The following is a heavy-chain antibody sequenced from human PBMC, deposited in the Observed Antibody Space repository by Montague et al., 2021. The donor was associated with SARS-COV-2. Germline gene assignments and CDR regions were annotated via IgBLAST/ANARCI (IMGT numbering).Heavy chain of an antibody. CDR1: GGSFSGYY. J-gene: IGHJ6*02. Sequence: SETLSLTCAVYGGSFSGYYWTWIRQPPGKGLEWIGKSNIIGSTNYNPSPKIQAPISVDTSKNQFSLKLRPVTAADTAVYYCARGQPPRITFGGIISFGLDVWGQGTTVTVSS. CDR2: SNIIGST. D-gene: IGHD3-16*02. CDR3: ARGQPPRITFGGIISFGLDV. V-gene: IGHV4-34*01.